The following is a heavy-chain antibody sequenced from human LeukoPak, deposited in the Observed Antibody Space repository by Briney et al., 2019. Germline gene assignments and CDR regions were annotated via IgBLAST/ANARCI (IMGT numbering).Heavy chain of an antibody. CDR3: ARGRGNYDYVWGSYRYIPPHFDY. CDR1: GGSFSGYY. Sequence: SETLSLTCAVYGGSFSGYYWSWIRQPPGKGLEWIGEINHSGSTNYNPSLKNRVTISVDTSKNQFSLKLSSVTAADTAVYYCARGRGNYDYVWGSYRYIPPHFDYWGQGTLVTVSS. CDR2: INHSGST. V-gene: IGHV4-34*01. J-gene: IGHJ4*02. D-gene: IGHD3-16*02.